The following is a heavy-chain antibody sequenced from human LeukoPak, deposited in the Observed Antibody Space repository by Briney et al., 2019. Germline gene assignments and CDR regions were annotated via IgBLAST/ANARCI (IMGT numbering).Heavy chain of an antibody. V-gene: IGHV3-30*04. D-gene: IGHD3-9*01. CDR3: ARVHDTTGYYHYFDS. CDR1: GFTFSTYP. J-gene: IGHJ4*02. Sequence: GGSLRLSCEASGFTFSTYPMHWVRQAPDKGLEWVAMISYHGSNECYADSVKGRFTISRDNSKNTLYLQMNNPRVEDTAIYYCARVHDTTGYYHYFDSWGQGTLVTVSS. CDR2: ISYHGSNE.